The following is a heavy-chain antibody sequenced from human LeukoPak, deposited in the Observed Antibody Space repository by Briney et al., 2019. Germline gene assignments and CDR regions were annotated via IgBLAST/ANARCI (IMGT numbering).Heavy chain of an antibody. CDR3: TRLGIAPRDFDY. CDR1: GFTSNDHY. J-gene: IGHJ4*02. Sequence: GGSLRLSCAASGFTSNDHYIDWVRQAPGKGLEWVGRSRDKGNSYSTAYAASVRGRLTISRDDSKNSLYLQMNSLKIEDTAVYYCTRLGIAPRDFDYWGQGTLVTVSS. V-gene: IGHV3-72*01. D-gene: IGHD6-6*01. CDR2: SRDKGNSYST.